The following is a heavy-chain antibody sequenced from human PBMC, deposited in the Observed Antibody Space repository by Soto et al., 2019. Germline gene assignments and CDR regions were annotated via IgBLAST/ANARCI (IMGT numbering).Heavy chain of an antibody. CDR1: GGTFSSYA. V-gene: IGHV1-69*06. Sequence: VKASCKASGGTFSSYAISWVRQAPGQGLEWMGGIIPIFGTANYAQKFQGRVTITADKSTSTAYMELSSLRSEDTAVYYCARLTTTVFYYYYYGMDVWGQGTTVTVSS. J-gene: IGHJ6*02. CDR3: ARLTTTVFYYYYYGMDV. CDR2: IIPIFGTA. D-gene: IGHD4-4*01.